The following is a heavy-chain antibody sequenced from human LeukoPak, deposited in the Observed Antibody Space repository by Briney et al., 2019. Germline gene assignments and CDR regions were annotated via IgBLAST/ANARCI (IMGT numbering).Heavy chain of an antibody. Sequence: KSSETLSLTCEVSGYSSSSDKYWVWIRQPPGKGLEWIGTIYHTGSTFYNPSLKSRVSISVDTSKNHFSLRFTSVTAADTAVYYCARSHSGWQGHNNWFDPWGQGTLVTVSS. CDR2: IYHTGST. CDR1: GYSSSSDKY. CDR3: ARSHSGWQGHNNWFDP. D-gene: IGHD6-19*01. J-gene: IGHJ5*02. V-gene: IGHV4-38-2*01.